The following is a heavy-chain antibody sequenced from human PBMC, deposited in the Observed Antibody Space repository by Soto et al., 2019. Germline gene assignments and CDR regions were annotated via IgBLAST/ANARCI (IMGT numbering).Heavy chain of an antibody. J-gene: IGHJ5*02. CDR3: ARVPGIAAAGVWFDP. CDR2: KKQDGSGK. Sequence: GSLRLSCAASGIHFSCYLMGWVRQAPGKGLEGGAKKKQDGSGKYSGDSVKGRFTISRDNAKNSLYLQMNSLRAEDTAVYYCARVPGIAAAGVWFDPWGQGTLVTVSS. V-gene: IGHV3-7*01. CDR1: GIHFSCYL. D-gene: IGHD6-13*01.